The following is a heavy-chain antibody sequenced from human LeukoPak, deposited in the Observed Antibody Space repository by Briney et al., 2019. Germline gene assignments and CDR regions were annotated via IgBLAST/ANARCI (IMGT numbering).Heavy chain of an antibody. CDR2: ISYDGSNK. J-gene: IGHJ4*02. CDR1: GFTFSSYA. D-gene: IGHD1-7*01. Sequence: GGSLRLSCAASGFTFSSYAMHWVRQAPGKGLEWVAVISYDGSNKYYADSVKGRFTISRDNAKNSLYLQMNSLRAEDTAVYYCASMELLEYYFDYWGQGTLVTVSS. CDR3: ASMELLEYYFDY. V-gene: IGHV3-30-3*01.